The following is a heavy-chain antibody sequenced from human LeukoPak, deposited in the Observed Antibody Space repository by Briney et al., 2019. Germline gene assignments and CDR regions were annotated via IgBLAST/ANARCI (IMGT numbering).Heavy chain of an antibody. CDR2: IYSGGSS. D-gene: IGHD5-12*01. CDR1: GFTFSSYA. CDR3: ARGMAGYGGYDY. Sequence: GGSLRPSCAASGFTFSSYAMSWVRQAPGKGLEWVSVIYSGGSSYYADSVKGRFAISKDNSKNTVYLQMNSLRVEDTAVYYCARGMAGYGGYDYWGQGTLVTVSS. V-gene: IGHV3-66*01. J-gene: IGHJ4*02.